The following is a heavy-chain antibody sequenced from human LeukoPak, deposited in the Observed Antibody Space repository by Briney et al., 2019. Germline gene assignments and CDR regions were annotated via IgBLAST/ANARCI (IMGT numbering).Heavy chain of an antibody. CDR1: DGSISSYY. V-gene: IGHV4-59*01. CDR3: AGTLKWLAFDY. D-gene: IGHD6-19*01. J-gene: IGHJ4*02. CDR2: IRNSVIT. Sequence: PSETLSLTCTVFDGSISSYYWSWIRQAPGKGLEWIGNIRNSVITNYNPSLKSRVTMSIDTSKNHLSLNLRSLTAADTAVYYCAGTLKWLAFDYWGQGTLVTVSS.